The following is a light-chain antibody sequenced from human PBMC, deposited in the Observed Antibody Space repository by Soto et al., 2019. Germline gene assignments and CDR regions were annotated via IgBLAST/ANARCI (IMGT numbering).Light chain of an antibody. V-gene: IGKV3-20*01. Sequence: EIVMTQSPATLSVSPGETATLSCRASQSFSSYLAWYQQKPGQAPSLLIYGASTRPSDVPERFSGSGSGTDFTLTISRLEPEDSAVYYCQQYGNSPWTFGQGTKVEIK. J-gene: IGKJ1*01. CDR3: QQYGNSPWT. CDR1: QSFSSY. CDR2: GAS.